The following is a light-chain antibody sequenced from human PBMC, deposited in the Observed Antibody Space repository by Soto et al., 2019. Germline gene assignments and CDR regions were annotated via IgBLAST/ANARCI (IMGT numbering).Light chain of an antibody. Sequence: QSALTQPASVSGSPGQSITISCTGTSSDVGAYNYVSWYQQYPGKAPTLMIYDVSDRPSGVANRFSDSKSGNTSSLTSSGIQAEDAADYHCSSYTSGSTYVFGTGTKVTVL. CDR2: DVS. CDR1: SSDVGAYNY. CDR3: SSYTSGSTYV. V-gene: IGLV2-14*01. J-gene: IGLJ1*01.